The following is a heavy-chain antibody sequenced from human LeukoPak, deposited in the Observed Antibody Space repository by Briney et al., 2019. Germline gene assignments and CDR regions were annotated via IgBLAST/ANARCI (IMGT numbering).Heavy chain of an antibody. J-gene: IGHJ4*02. D-gene: IGHD6-19*01. V-gene: IGHV4-4*02. Sequence: PSGTLSPTCAVSGGSISSSNWWSWVRQPPGKGLEWIGEIYHSGSTNYNPSLKSRVTISVDKSKNQFSLKLSSVTAADTAVYYCARSYSSGWYIFDYWGQGTLVTVSS. CDR2: IYHSGST. CDR3: ARSYSSGWYIFDY. CDR1: GGSISSSNW.